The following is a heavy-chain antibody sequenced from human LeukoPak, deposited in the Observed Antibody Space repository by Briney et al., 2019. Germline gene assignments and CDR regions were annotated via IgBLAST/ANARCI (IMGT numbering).Heavy chain of an antibody. J-gene: IGHJ3*02. CDR2: IYTSGST. V-gene: IGHV4-4*07. CDR1: GGSISSYY. CDR3: ARDDFWSGYRAFDI. Sequence: SETLSLTCTVSGGSISSYYWNWIRQSAGKGLERIGRIYTSGSTNYNPSLKSRVTMSVDTSKNQFSLKVSSVTAADTAVYYCARDDFWSGYRAFDIWGQGTRVTVSS. D-gene: IGHD3-3*01.